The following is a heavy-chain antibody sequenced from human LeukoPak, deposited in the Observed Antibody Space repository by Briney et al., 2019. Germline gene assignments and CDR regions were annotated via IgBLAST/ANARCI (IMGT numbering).Heavy chain of an antibody. CDR1: GGSFSGYY. Sequence: SETLSLTCAVYGGSFSGYYWSWIRQPPGKGLEWIGEINHSGSTNYNPSLKSRVTISVDTSKNQFSLKLSSVTAADTAVYYCARGDSSSWYPFDYWGQGTLVTVSS. V-gene: IGHV4-34*01. CDR3: ARGDSSSWYPFDY. D-gene: IGHD6-13*01. J-gene: IGHJ4*02. CDR2: INHSGST.